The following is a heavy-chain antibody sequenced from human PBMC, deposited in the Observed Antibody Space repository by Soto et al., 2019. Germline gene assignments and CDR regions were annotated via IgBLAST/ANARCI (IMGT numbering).Heavy chain of an antibody. D-gene: IGHD3-10*01. CDR2: INAGNGNT. Sequence: QVQLVQSGAEEKKPRASVKVSLKASEYSFTSYDMHWVRQAPGQRIEWMGWINAGNGNTKNAQKFQGRVTITRDTSASTADMELSSLRSEDTAVYYCARGGPPIDYWGQGTLVTVFS. CDR1: EYSFTSYD. V-gene: IGHV1-3*05. J-gene: IGHJ4*02. CDR3: ARGGPPIDY.